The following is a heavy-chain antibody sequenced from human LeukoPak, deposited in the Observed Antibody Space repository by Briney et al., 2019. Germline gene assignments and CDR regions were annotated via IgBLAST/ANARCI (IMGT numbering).Heavy chain of an antibody. J-gene: IGHJ4*02. Sequence: PGGSLRLSCVASKFTFSSYWMSWVRQAPGKGLEWVANIKRDGSEEYYVDSVKGRFTISRDNAKNSLYLQMNSLRAEDTAVYYCARDSSSNWAYAFDYWGQGTLVTVSS. CDR2: IKRDGSEE. V-gene: IGHV3-7*01. CDR1: KFTFSSYW. CDR3: ARDSSSNWAYAFDY. D-gene: IGHD4-11*01.